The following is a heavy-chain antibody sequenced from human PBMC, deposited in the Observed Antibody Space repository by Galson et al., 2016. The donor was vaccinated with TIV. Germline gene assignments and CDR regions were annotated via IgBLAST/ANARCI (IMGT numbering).Heavy chain of an antibody. J-gene: IGHJ4*02. CDR3: ALVRGDS. CDR2: IYPGDPHS. Sequence: QSGAEVKKPGDSLKISCKASGFNFTNYWIGWVRQMPGKGLEWMAIIYPGDPHSTYSPSFQGQVTISVDKSIRTAFLQWNSLKASDSGMYYCALVRGDSWGQGTLVTVSS. V-gene: IGHV5-51*03. CDR1: GFNFTNYW. D-gene: IGHD3-10*01.